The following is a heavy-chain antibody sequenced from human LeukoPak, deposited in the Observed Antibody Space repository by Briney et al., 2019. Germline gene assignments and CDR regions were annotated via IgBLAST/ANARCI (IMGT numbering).Heavy chain of an antibody. CDR2: TSSDSSTI. V-gene: IGHV3-48*02. CDR1: GFTFSSYS. J-gene: IGHJ4*02. CDR3: ARDEDAF. Sequence: GGSLRLSCAASGFTFSSYSMNWVRQAPGKGLEWVSYTSSDSSTIFYADSVKGRFTISRDNVKNSLFLQLNSLRDEDTAVYYCARDEDAFGGQGTLVTVSS.